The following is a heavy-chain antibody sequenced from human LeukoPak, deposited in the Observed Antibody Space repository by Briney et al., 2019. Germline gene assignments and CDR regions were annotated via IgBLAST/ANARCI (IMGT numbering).Heavy chain of an antibody. CDR3: ARGVVANHYYYYYYMDV. Sequence: ASVKVSCKASGYTFTGYYMHWVRQAPGQGLEWMGWINPNSGGTNYAQKFQGRVTMTRDTSISTAYMELSSLRSEDTAVYYCARGVVANHYYYYYYMDVWGKGTTITISS. CDR1: GYTFTGYY. CDR2: INPNSGGT. J-gene: IGHJ6*03. V-gene: IGHV1-2*02. D-gene: IGHD5-12*01.